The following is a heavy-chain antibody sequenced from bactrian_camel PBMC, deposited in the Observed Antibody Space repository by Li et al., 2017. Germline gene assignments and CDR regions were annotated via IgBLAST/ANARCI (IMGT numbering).Heavy chain of an antibody. Sequence: HVQLVESGGGSVQAGGSLTLSCTVSGFTIDDSDMGWYKKEAGRECKLVATLSSRGRAYYADFVKGRFTISQDTAKNTFYLHINSLQPDDAAVYYCAAQTTAGRYTDYITNRRRCDQYGMDYWSKGTQVTV. CDR1: GFTIDDSD. J-gene: IGHJ7*01. CDR2: LSSRGRA. D-gene: IGHD1*01. V-gene: IGHV3S55*01.